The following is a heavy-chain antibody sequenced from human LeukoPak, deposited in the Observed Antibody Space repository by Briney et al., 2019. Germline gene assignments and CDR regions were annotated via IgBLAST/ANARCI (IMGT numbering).Heavy chain of an antibody. Sequence: ASVKVSCKASGYTFTSYDINWVRQATGQGPEWMGWMNPNSGNTGYAQKFQGRVTMTRNTSISTAYMELSSLRSEDTAVYYCARGRYDILTGYYEYFDYWGQGTLVTVSS. CDR2: MNPNSGNT. CDR1: GYTFTSYD. V-gene: IGHV1-8*02. CDR3: ARGRYDILTGYYEYFDY. J-gene: IGHJ4*02. D-gene: IGHD3-9*01.